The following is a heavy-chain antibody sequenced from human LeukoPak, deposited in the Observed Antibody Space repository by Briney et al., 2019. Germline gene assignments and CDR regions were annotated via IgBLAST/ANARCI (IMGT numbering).Heavy chain of an antibody. J-gene: IGHJ4*02. CDR1: GFTFSSYE. CDR2: ISSGAASI. V-gene: IGHV3-48*03. Sequence: PGGSLRLSCSASGFTFSSYEMNWVRQAPGKGLEWVSSISSGAASIYYTDSVQGRFTISRDNAKNSLYLQMNRLRAEDTAVYYCARVGALSSSWLLYWGQGILVTVPS. CDR3: ARVGALSSSWLLY. D-gene: IGHD6-13*01.